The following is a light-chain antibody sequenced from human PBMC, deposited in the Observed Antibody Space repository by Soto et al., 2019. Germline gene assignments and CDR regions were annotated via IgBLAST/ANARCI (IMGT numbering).Light chain of an antibody. CDR3: QQSYSTIT. J-gene: IGKJ5*01. CDR2: AAS. V-gene: IGKV1-39*01. Sequence: QLTQSPSSLSASVGDRVTITCRASQGISTYLNWYQQKPGKAPNLLIYAASSLQSGVPSRFSGSGSGTDFTLTISSLQPEDFATYYCQQSYSTITFGQGTRLEIK. CDR1: QGISTY.